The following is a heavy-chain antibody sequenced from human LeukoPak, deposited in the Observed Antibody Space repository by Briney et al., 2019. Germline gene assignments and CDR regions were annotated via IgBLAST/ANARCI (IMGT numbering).Heavy chain of an antibody. CDR1: GFTFSTYA. V-gene: IGHV3-64*01. D-gene: IGHD3-10*01. CDR2: ISTNGVGT. J-gene: IGHJ4*02. Sequence: PGGSLRLSRAASGFTFSTYAMHWVRQAPGKGLEYVSAISTNGVGTYYANSVKGRFIISRDNSKNTLYLQMGSLRAEDMAVYYCARYGSGSCYDYWGQGTLVTVSS. CDR3: ARYGSGSCYDY.